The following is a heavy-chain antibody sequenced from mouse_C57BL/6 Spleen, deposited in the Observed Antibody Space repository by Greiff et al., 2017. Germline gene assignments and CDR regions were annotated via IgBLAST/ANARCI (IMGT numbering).Heavy chain of an antibody. D-gene: IGHD2-1*01. CDR1: GFTFTDYY. J-gene: IGHJ1*03. CDR3: ARVYGNYVWYFDG. CDR2: IRNKANGYTT. V-gene: IGHV7-3*01. Sequence: EVKLVESGGGLVQPWGSLSLSCAASGFTFTDYYMSWVRQPPGKALEWLGFIRNKANGYTTEYSASLQGRFTISSDNSQSILYLQLNALRAEDSATYYCARVYGNYVWYFDGWGTGTTVTVSS.